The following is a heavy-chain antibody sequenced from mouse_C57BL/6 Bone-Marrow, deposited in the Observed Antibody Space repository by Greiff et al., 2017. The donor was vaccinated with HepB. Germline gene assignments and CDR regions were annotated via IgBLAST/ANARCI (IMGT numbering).Heavy chain of an antibody. CDR3: ARERAIYDGYSYAMDY. V-gene: IGHV5-17*01. CDR2: ISSGSSTI. J-gene: IGHJ4*01. CDR1: GFTFSDYG. Sequence: EVHLVESGGGLVKPGGSLKLSCAASGFTFSDYGMHWVRQAPEKGLEWVAYISSGSSTIYYADTVKGRFTISRDNAKNTLCLQMTSLRSEDTAMYYCARERAIYDGYSYAMDYWGQGTSVTVSS. D-gene: IGHD2-3*01.